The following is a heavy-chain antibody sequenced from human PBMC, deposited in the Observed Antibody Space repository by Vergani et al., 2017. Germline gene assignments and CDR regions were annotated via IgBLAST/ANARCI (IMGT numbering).Heavy chain of an antibody. J-gene: IGHJ5*02. CDR2: IYSGGSST. CDR1: GFTFSSYA. D-gene: IGHD2-2*01. V-gene: IGHV3-23*03. Sequence: EVQLLESGGGLVQPGGSLRLSCAASGFTFSSYAMSWVRQAPGKGLEWVSVIYSGGSSTYYADSVKGRFTISSDNSKNTLYLQMNSLRAEDTAVYYCAKGAVPAARGGWFDPWGQGTLVTVSS. CDR3: AKGAVPAARGGWFDP.